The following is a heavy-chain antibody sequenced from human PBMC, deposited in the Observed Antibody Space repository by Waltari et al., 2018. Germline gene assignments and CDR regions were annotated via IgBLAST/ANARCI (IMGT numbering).Heavy chain of an antibody. J-gene: IGHJ4*02. CDR1: GFTFSHYA. CDR3: AKAALDYYGSGAYFDH. V-gene: IGHV3-23*01. D-gene: IGHD3-10*01. Sequence: EVQLLQSGGGLVQPGGSLRLSCSASGFTFSHYAMAWVRQHPGKGLEWVSGISISGTYYADSVKGRLTLSRDNSKDTLDLQMNSLRADDTAVYYCAKAALDYYGSGAYFDHWGQGALVTVSS. CDR2: ISISGT.